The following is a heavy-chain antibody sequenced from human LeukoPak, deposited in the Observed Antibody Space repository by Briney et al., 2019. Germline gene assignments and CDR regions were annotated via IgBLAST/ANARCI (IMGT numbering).Heavy chain of an antibody. D-gene: IGHD5-18*01. V-gene: IGHV3-7*01. CDR2: IKEDGTRK. CDR1: GFTFSSHW. Sequence: PGGSLRLSCAASGFTFSSHWMTWVRQAPGKGLEWVANIKEDGTRKNYMDSVKGRFTISRDNAKNSLYLQMSGLRAEDTAVYYCAKEPYTYGTRYSFDYWGQGTLVTVSS. CDR3: AKEPYTYGTRYSFDY. J-gene: IGHJ4*02.